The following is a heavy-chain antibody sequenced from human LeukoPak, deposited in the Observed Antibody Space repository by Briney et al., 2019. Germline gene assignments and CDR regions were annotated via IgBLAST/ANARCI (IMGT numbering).Heavy chain of an antibody. CDR1: GYTFTGYY. Sequence: ASVKVSCKASGYTFTGYYMHWVRQAPGQGLEWMGWINTNTGSPTYAQGFTGRFVFSLDTSVSTAYLQISSLKAEDTAVYYCARGGNTYYYDSSGYLPPDLNYWGQGTLVTVSS. V-gene: IGHV7-4-1*02. CDR2: INTNTGSP. D-gene: IGHD3-22*01. CDR3: ARGGNTYYYDSSGYLPPDLNY. J-gene: IGHJ4*02.